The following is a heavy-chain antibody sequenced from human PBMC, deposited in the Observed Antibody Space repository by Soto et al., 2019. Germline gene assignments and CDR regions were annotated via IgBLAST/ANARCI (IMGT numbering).Heavy chain of an antibody. CDR3: TAGYSGYDAIFDY. J-gene: IGHJ4*02. Sequence: TTWGSLRLSCAASGFTFSNAWMSWVRQAPGKGLERVGRIKSKTDGGTTDYAAPVKGRFTISRDDSKNTLYLQMNSLKTEDTAVYYCTAGYSGYDAIFDYWGQGTLVTVSS. V-gene: IGHV3-15*01. D-gene: IGHD5-12*01. CDR1: GFTFSNAW. CDR2: IKSKTDGGTT.